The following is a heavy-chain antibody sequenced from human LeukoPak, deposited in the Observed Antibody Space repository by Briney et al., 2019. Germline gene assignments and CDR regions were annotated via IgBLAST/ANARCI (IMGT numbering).Heavy chain of an antibody. D-gene: IGHD6-13*01. V-gene: IGHV1-2*02. CDR1: GYTFTGYY. Sequence: GASVKVSCKASGYTFTGYYMHWVRQAPGQGLEWMGWINPNSGGTNYAQKVQGRVTMTTDTSTSTAYMELRSLTSDDTAVYYCARDDRASSWSWFAPWGQGTLVIVSP. CDR3: ARDDRASSWSWFAP. CDR2: INPNSGGT. J-gene: IGHJ5*02.